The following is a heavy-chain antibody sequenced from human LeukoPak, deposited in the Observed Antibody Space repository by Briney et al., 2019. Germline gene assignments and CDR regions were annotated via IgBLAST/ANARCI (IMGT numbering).Heavy chain of an antibody. D-gene: IGHD3-22*01. CDR3: ARDLTHRRNYDNSGYQIVPAF. J-gene: IGHJ4*02. CDR2: INPNSGGT. Sequence: ASVKVSCKASGYTFTDYYMNWVRQAPGQGLEWMGWINPNSGGTNYVQKFQGRVTMTTDTSTSTAYMELRSLRSDDTAVYYCARDLTHRRNYDNSGYQIVPAFWGQGTLVTVSS. CDR1: GYTFTDYY. V-gene: IGHV1-2*02.